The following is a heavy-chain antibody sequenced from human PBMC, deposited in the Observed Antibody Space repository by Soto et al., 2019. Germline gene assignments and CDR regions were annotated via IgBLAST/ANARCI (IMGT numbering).Heavy chain of an antibody. V-gene: IGHV3-74*01. CDR2: INSDGSNT. CDR1: GFTFSSYW. CDR3: ARELRSSSGTDYYYGMDV. Sequence: EVQLVESGGGLVQPGGSLRLSCAASGFTFSSYWMHWVRQAPGKGLVWVSRINSDGSNTSYADSVKGRFTISRDNAKNTLYLQMNSLRAEDTAVYYCARELRSSSGTDYYYGMDVWGQGTTVTVSS. J-gene: IGHJ6*02. D-gene: IGHD6-6*01.